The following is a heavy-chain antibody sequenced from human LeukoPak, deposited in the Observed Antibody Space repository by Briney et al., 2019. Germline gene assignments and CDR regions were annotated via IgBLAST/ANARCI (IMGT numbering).Heavy chain of an antibody. CDR3: ARDDTYYYDSSGYPDY. CDR2: INPSGGST. D-gene: IGHD3-22*01. J-gene: IGHJ4*02. Sequence: GASVKVSCKASGYTFTSYSIHWVRQAPGQGLEWMGIINPSGGSTSYAQKFQGRVTMTRDTSTSTVYMELSSLRSEDTAVYYCARDDTYYYDSSGYPDYWGQGTLVTVSS. CDR1: GYTFTSYS. V-gene: IGHV1-46*01.